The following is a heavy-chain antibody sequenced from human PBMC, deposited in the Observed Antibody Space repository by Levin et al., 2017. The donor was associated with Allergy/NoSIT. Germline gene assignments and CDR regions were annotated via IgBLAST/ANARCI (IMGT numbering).Heavy chain of an antibody. CDR3: AKTYYFGSGNYPQPNYYDYGMDV. Sequence: PGGSLRLSCAASGFTFSNYGFHWVRQAPGKGLDWVAVISYDGSDKYSADSVKGRFTISRDNSKNTLYLQMNSLRVEDTAVYYCAKTYYFGSGNYPQPNYYDYGMDVWGQGTTVTVSS. CDR1: GFTFSNYG. CDR2: ISYDGSDK. V-gene: IGHV3-30*18. D-gene: IGHD3-10*01. J-gene: IGHJ6*02.